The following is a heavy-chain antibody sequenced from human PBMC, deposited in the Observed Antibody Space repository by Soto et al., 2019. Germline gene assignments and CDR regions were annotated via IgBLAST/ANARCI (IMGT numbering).Heavy chain of an antibody. CDR1: GGSINDFAYY. CDR3: APRERYSGSPGWFDP. D-gene: IGHD3-9*01. J-gene: IGHJ5*02. Sequence: SETLSLTCTVSGGSINDFAYYWGWIRQAPGKGLEWIGTVYHNESTYYNPSLKSRITISADTAKNQFSLNLRSVTAADTAIYFCAPRERYSGSPGWFDPWGQGTLVT. V-gene: IGHV4-39*01. CDR2: VYHNEST.